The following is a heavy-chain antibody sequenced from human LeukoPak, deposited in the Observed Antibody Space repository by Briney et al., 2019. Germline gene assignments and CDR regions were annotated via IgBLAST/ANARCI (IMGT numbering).Heavy chain of an antibody. V-gene: IGHV3-7*01. D-gene: IGHD5-12*01. Sequence: TGGFLRLSCAASGFTFSSYWMSWVRQAPGKGLEWVANIKQDGSEKYYVDSVKGRFTISRDNAKNSLYLQMNSLRAEDTAVYYCARDSGYEFRGYYYYYGMDVWGQGTTVTVSS. J-gene: IGHJ6*02. CDR2: IKQDGSEK. CDR1: GFTFSSYW. CDR3: ARDSGYEFRGYYYYYGMDV.